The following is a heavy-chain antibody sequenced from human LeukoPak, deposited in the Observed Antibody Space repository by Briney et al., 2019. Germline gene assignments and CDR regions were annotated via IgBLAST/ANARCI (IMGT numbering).Heavy chain of an antibody. CDR3: AKDRTAHLRANIVVVPAQHYYYYYGMVV. V-gene: IGHV3-30*18. CDR2: ISYDGSNK. Sequence: GRSLRLSCAASGFTFSSYGMHWVRQAPGKGLEWVAVISYDGSNKYYADSVKGRFTISRDNSKNTLYLQMNSLRAEDTAVYYCAKDRTAHLRANIVVVPAQHYYYYYGMVVWGQGTTVTVSS. D-gene: IGHD2-2*01. CDR1: GFTFSSYG. J-gene: IGHJ6*02.